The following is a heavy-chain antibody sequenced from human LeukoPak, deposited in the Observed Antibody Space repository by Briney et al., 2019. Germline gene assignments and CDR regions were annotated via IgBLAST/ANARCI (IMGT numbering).Heavy chain of an antibody. CDR1: GFTFSSYW. CDR3: AKDDFDY. J-gene: IGHJ4*02. V-gene: IGHV3-30*18. CDR2: ISYDESNK. Sequence: GGSLRLSCAASGFTFSSYWMTWVRQAPGKGLECVAVISYDESNKYYADSVKGRFTISRDNSKNTLYLQMNSLRAEDTAVYYCAKDDFDYWGQGTLVTVSS.